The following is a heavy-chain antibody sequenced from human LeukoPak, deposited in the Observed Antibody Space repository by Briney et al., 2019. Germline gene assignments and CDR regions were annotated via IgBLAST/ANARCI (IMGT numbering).Heavy chain of an antibody. V-gene: IGHV3-7*01. CDR1: GFTFTTYW. CDR2: INQDGTEK. Sequence: GGSLRLSCAASGFTFTTYWMTWVRQAPGKGLEWVANINQDGTEKYYVDSVKGRFAISRDNAKNSLHLQMNSLRVEDTAIYYCAKVAKYYYGSETYYFFAHWGQGTPVTASS. D-gene: IGHD3-10*01. CDR3: AKVAKYYYGSETYYFFAH. J-gene: IGHJ1*01.